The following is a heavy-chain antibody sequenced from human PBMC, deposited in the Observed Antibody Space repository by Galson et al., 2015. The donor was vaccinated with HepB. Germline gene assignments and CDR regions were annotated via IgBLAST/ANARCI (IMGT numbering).Heavy chain of an antibody. CDR3: KTRGT. V-gene: IGHV3-53*01. CDR2: IYSGGST. Sequence: SLRLSCAASGFTVGNDYMSWVRQAPGKGLEWVSFIYSGGSTHYADSVRGRFTISRDTSKNTLYLQMNGLRAEDTAVYYCKTRGTWGQGTRVTVSS. CDR1: GFTVGNDY. J-gene: IGHJ5*02. D-gene: IGHD1-1*01.